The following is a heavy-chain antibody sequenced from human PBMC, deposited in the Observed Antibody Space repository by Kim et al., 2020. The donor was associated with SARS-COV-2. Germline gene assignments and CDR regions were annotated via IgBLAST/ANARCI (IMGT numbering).Heavy chain of an antibody. Sequence: RKFQGRVTITADESTSTAYMELSSLRSEDTAVYYCARDLVGATRDWYFDLWGRGTLVTVSS. CDR3: ARDLVGATRDWYFDL. D-gene: IGHD1-26*01. J-gene: IGHJ2*01. V-gene: IGHV1-69*01.